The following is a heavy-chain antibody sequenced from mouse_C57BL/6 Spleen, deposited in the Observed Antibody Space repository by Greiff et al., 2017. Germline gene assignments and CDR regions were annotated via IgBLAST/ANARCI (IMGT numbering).Heavy chain of an antibody. CDR1: GYTFTSYW. J-gene: IGHJ2*01. CDR2: IHPSDSDT. D-gene: IGHD1-1*01. Sequence: QVQLQQPGAELVKPGASVKVSCKASGYTFTSYWMHWVKQRPGQGLEWIGRIHPSDSDTNYNPKFKGKATLTVDKSSSTAYMQLSSLTSEDSAVYYCAMFITTVEGYDYWGQGTTLTVSS. V-gene: IGHV1-74*01. CDR3: AMFITTVEGYDY.